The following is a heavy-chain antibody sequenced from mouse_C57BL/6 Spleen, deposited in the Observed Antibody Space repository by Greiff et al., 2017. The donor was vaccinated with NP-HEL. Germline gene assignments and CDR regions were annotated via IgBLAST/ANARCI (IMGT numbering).Heavy chain of an antibody. CDR2: IDPSDSYT. J-gene: IGHJ4*01. D-gene: IGHD2-4*01. Sequence: QVQLQQSGAELVMPGASVKLSCKASGYTFTSYWMHWVKQRPGQGLEWIGEIDPSDSYTNYNQKFKGKSTLTVDKSSSTAYMQLSSLTSEDSAVYYCARGDDYERGDYWGQGTSVTVSS. CDR1: GYTFTSYW. V-gene: IGHV1-69*01. CDR3: ARGDDYERGDY.